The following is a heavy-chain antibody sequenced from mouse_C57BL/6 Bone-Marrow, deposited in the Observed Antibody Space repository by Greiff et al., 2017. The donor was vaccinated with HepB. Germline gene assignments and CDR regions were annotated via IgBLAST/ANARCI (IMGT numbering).Heavy chain of an antibody. J-gene: IGHJ1*03. CDR2: ISSGSSTI. Sequence: EVHLVESGGGLVKPGGSLKLSCAASGFTFSDYGMHWVRQAPEKGLEWVAYISSGSSTIYYADTVKGRFTISRDNAKNTLFLQMTSRRSEDTAMYYYARPTTVRYFDVWGTGTTVTVSS. D-gene: IGHD1-1*01. V-gene: IGHV5-17*01. CDR3: ARPTTVRYFDV. CDR1: GFTFSDYG.